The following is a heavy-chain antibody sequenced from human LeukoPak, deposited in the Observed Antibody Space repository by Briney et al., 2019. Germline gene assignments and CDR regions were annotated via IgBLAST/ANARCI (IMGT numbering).Heavy chain of an antibody. CDR1: GFTVSSND. Sequence: GGSLRLSCAASGFTVSSNDMSWVRQAPGKGLECISVIYSGGSTDYADSVKGRLTISRDNSKNTLYLQMNSLRAEDTAVYYCARDTGRPLPETKENTSPHYYYYYYMDVWGKGTTVTVSS. V-gene: IGHV3-53*01. CDR2: IYSGGST. J-gene: IGHJ6*03. CDR3: ARDTGRPLPETKENTSPHYYYYYYMDV. D-gene: IGHD2-2*01.